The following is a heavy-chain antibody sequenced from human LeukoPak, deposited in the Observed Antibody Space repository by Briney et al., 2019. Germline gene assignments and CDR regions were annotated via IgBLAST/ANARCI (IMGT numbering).Heavy chain of an antibody. CDR1: GFPFSSYS. CDR3: ATTPPNYYDSSGYYPS. CDR2: ISSSGSTI. J-gene: IGHJ4*02. D-gene: IGHD3-22*01. V-gene: IGHV3-48*04. Sequence: GSLRLSCAASGFPFSSYSMNWVRQAPGKGLEWVSYISSSGSTIYYADSVKGRFTISRDNAKNSLYLQMNSLRAEDTAVYYCATTPPNYYDSSGYYPSWGQGTLVTVSS.